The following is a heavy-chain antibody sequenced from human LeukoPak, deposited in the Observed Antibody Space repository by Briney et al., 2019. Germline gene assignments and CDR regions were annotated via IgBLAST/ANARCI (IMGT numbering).Heavy chain of an antibody. CDR3: ARDRGDYNHNFDY. V-gene: IGHV3-33*01. D-gene: IGHD4-17*01. CDR2: IWYDGSQK. CDR1: GFTFRNAG. Sequence: GGSLRLSCAVSGFTFRNAGMHWVRQAPGKGLEWVAVIWYDGSQKYYADSVKGRSTISRDNSKNMLYLHMNSLRAEDTAVYFCARDRGDYNHNFDYWGQGTLVTVSS. J-gene: IGHJ4*02.